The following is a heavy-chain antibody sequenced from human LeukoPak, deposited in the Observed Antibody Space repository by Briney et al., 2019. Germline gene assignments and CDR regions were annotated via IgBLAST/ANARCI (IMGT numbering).Heavy chain of an antibody. Sequence: GGSLRLSCAASGFTFSSYSMNWVRQAPGKGLEWVSFISTSSSYIYYADSVKGRFTISRDNAKNSLYLQMNSLRAEDTAVYYCARAGNYYGRHTNWFDPWGQGTLVTVSS. CDR1: GFTFSSYS. D-gene: IGHD3-10*01. CDR2: ISTSSSYI. V-gene: IGHV3-21*01. J-gene: IGHJ5*02. CDR3: ARAGNYYGRHTNWFDP.